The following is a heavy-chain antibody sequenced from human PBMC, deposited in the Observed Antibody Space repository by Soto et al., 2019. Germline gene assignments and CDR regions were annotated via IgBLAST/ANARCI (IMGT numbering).Heavy chain of an antibody. J-gene: IGHJ6*02. CDR3: ARWDHDYGYLDV. CDR2: TYYRSKWYN. CDR1: GDSVSSNRGA. Sequence: SQTLSLTCDISGDSVSSNRGAWPWIRQSPSRGLKWLGRTYYRSKWYNEYGLSVKSRITINADTCKNQFSLQLNSVTPEDAAVYYCARWDHDYGYLDVWGQGTTVTVSS. D-gene: IGHD4-17*01. V-gene: IGHV6-1*01.